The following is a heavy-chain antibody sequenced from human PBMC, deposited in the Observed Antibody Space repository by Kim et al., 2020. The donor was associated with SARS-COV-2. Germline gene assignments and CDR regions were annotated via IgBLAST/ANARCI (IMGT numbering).Heavy chain of an antibody. CDR1: GGTFSSYA. V-gene: IGHV1-69*13. J-gene: IGHJ5*02. CDR2: IIPIFGTA. Sequence: SVKVSCKASGGTFSSYAISWVRQAPGQGLEWMGGIIPIFGTANYAQKFKGRVTITADESTSTAYMELSSLRSEDTAVYYCATGYSSGVSTSWGQGTLVTVSS. D-gene: IGHD6-19*01. CDR3: ATGYSSGVSTS.